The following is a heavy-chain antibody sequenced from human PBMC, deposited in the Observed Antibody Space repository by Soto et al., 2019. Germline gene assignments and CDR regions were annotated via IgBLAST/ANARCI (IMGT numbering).Heavy chain of an antibody. J-gene: IGHJ4*02. CDR2: INPSGGTT. D-gene: IGHD6-19*01. CDR1: GYTFTSYY. CDR3: ARARAGDC. Sequence: QVQLVQSGAEVKKPGASVKVSCKASGYTFTSYYMHWVRQAPGQGLEWMGIINPSGGTTIYAQKFQGRVTMTRDTSTSTVDMELSSLTSDDTAVYYCARARAGDCWGQGTLVTVSS. V-gene: IGHV1-46*01.